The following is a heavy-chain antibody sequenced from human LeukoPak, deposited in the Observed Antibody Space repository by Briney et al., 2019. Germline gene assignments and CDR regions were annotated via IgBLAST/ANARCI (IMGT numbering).Heavy chain of an antibody. V-gene: IGHV3-74*01. J-gene: IGHJ4*02. CDR3: AREQPSTWYFH. CDR1: GFTLRSYW. Sequence: GGSLRLSCAASGFTLRSYWMHWVRQAPGKGLVWVSRIGSSSSYADSVQGRFTISRDNSRNTLYLQMNSLRAEDTAVYYCAREQPSTWYFHWGQGTLVTVSS. D-gene: IGHD6-13*01. CDR2: IGSSS.